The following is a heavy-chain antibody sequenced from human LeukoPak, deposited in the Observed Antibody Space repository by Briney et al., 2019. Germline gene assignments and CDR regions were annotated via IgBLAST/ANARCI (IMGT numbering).Heavy chain of an antibody. CDR1: GFTVSSNE. CDR3: AKAPRFGDHATEYYYYYMHV. Sequence: GGSLRLSCAASGFTVSSNEMSWVRQAPGKGLEWVSSTSGGSTYYADSRKGRFTISRDNSKNTLYLQMNSLRVEDTAVYYCAKAPRFGDHATEYYYYYMHVWGKGTTVTVSS. V-gene: IGHV3-38-3*01. CDR2: TSGGST. D-gene: IGHD3-16*01. J-gene: IGHJ6*03.